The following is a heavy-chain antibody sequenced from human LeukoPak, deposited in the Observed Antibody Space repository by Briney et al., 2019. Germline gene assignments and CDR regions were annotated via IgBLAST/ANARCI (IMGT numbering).Heavy chain of an antibody. Sequence: GGSLRLSCAASGFTFSSYAMSWVRQAPGKGLEWVSAISGSGGSTYYADSVKGRFTISRDNSKNTLYLQMNSLRAEDTAVYYCAKDSGRITMIVVVIGAPFDPWGQGTLVTVSP. CDR2: ISGSGGST. CDR1: GFTFSSYA. V-gene: IGHV3-23*01. CDR3: AKDSGRITMIVVVIGAPFDP. J-gene: IGHJ5*02. D-gene: IGHD3-22*01.